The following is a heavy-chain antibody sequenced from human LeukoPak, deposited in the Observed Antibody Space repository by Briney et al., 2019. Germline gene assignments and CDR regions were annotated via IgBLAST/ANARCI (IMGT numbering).Heavy chain of an antibody. J-gene: IGHJ4*02. CDR2: IYYSGST. Sequence: SETLSLTCTVSGGSISSYYWSWIRQPPGKGLEWIGYIYYSGSTNYNPSLKSRVTISVDTSKNQFSLELSSVTAADTAVYYCASYFGGYFDYWGQGTLVTVSS. V-gene: IGHV4-59*01. CDR3: ASYFGGYFDY. D-gene: IGHD3-10*01. CDR1: GGSISSYY.